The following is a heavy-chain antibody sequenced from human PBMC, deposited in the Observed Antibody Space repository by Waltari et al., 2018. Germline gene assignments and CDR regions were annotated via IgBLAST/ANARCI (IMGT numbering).Heavy chain of an antibody. V-gene: IGHV4-38-2*01. CDR1: GYSISSGYY. CDR3: ARTRGYSGYDYEYYFDY. D-gene: IGHD5-12*01. CDR2: IYHSGST. J-gene: IGHJ4*02. Sequence: QVQLQESGPGLVKPSETLSLTCAVSGYSISSGYYWGWIRQPPGKGLEWIGSIYHSGSTYYNPSLKSRVTISVDTSKNQFSLKLSSVTAADTAVYYCARTRGYSGYDYEYYFDYWGQGTLVTVSS.